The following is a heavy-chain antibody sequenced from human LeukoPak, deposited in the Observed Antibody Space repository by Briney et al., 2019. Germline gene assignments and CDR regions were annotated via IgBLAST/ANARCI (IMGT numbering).Heavy chain of an antibody. CDR1: GFTFSSYW. CDR3: GRAHSYNYGDY. D-gene: IGHD3-16*01. CDR2: INSDGSST. V-gene: IGHV3-74*01. J-gene: IGHJ4*02. Sequence: GGSLRLSCAASGFTFSSYWMHWVRQGPGKGLVWVSRINSDGSSTTYADSVKGRFTMSRDNAKNTVFLQMNSLRADDTAVYYCGRAHSYNYGDYWGQGSLVTVSS.